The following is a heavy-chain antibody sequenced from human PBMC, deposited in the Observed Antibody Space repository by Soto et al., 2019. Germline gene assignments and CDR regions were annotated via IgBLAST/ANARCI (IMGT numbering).Heavy chain of an antibody. V-gene: IGHV4-34*01. J-gene: IGHJ2*01. D-gene: IGHD2-2*01. CDR1: SGSFSEYF. Sequence: QVQLQQWGAGLLKPSETLSLTCAVYSGSFSEYFWSWIRQPPGNGLEWIGEISQSGSAYYKASLKGRVIMSIDASKDQLSLNMTSVTAADTAVYYCARGRSTRLSPARDWDFGLWGPGTLVTVSS. CDR3: ARGRSTRLSPARDWDFGL. CDR2: ISQSGSA.